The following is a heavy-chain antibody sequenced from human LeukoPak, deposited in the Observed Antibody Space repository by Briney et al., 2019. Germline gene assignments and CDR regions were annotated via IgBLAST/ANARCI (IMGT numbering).Heavy chain of an antibody. Sequence: GGSLRLSCAASGFTFSSYAMSWVRQAPGKGLEWVTGISGSGYSTYYADSVKGRFTISRDNSKNTLYLQMNSLTAEDTAVYYCAKSLGSTGWIAFDYWGQGTLVTVSS. V-gene: IGHV3-23*01. CDR2: ISGSGYST. CDR3: AKSLGSTGWIAFDY. CDR1: GFTFSSYA. D-gene: IGHD6-19*01. J-gene: IGHJ4*02.